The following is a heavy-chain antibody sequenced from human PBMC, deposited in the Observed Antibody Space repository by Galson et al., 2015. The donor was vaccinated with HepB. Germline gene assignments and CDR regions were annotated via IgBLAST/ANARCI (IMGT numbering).Heavy chain of an antibody. V-gene: IGHV1-2*02. Sequence: SVKVSCKASGYTFAGYYLHWVRQAPGQGLEWMGWINPNNGGTNYAQKFQGRVTMTRDTSISTVYMELSRLRSDDTAVYYCARDANPRTIHYYYYYLDVWGKGTTVTVSS. CDR3: ARDANPRTIHYYYYYLDV. D-gene: IGHD3-3*01. CDR2: INPNNGGT. CDR1: GYTFAGYY. J-gene: IGHJ6*03.